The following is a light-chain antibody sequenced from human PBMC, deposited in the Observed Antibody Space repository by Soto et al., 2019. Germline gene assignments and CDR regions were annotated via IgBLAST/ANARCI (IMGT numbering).Light chain of an antibody. CDR2: LNSDGSH. J-gene: IGLJ2*01. CDR3: QTWGTGTVV. V-gene: IGLV4-69*01. Sequence: QPVLTQSPSASASLGASVKLTCTLSSGHSSYAIAWHQQQPEKGPRYLMKLNSDGSHSKGDGIPDRFSASTSGAERYLTISSLQSEDEADSYCQTWGTGTVVFGGGTKLTVL. CDR1: SGHSSYA.